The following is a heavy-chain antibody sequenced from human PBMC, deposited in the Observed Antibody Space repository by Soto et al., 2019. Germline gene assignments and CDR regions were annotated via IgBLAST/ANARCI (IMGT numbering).Heavy chain of an antibody. CDR3: ARKLRPKYYYYYYYMDV. V-gene: IGHV4-39*01. J-gene: IGHJ6*03. CDR2: IYYSGST. D-gene: IGHD3-10*01. Sequence: SETLSLTCTVSGGSISSSSYYWGWIRQPPGKGLEWIGSIYYSGSTYYNPSLKSRVTISVDTSNNQFSLKLSSVTAADTAVYYWARKLRPKYYYYYYYMDVWGKGTTVTVSS. CDR1: GGSISSSSYY.